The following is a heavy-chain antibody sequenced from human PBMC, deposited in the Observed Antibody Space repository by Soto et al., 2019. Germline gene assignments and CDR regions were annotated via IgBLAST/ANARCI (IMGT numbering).Heavy chain of an antibody. Sequence: EVQLLESGGGLVQPGGSLRLSCAASGFTFSSYAMSWVRQAPGEGLEWVSAISGSGGSTYYAESVTGRFTISRDNSKTPLYLQMNSLRAEDTAAYYCAKAGRDYGKPNWYFDLWGRGTLVTVSS. CDR3: AKAGRDYGKPNWYFDL. V-gene: IGHV3-23*01. D-gene: IGHD3-16*01. CDR1: GFTFSSYA. J-gene: IGHJ2*01. CDR2: ISGSGGST.